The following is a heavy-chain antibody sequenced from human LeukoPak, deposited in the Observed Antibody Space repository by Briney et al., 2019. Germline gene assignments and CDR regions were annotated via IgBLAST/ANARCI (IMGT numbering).Heavy chain of an antibody. D-gene: IGHD3-22*01. J-gene: IGHJ6*02. CDR1: GFTFSSYA. V-gene: IGHV3-21*01. CDR3: ARDRYYDSSGYYYYYHGMDV. Sequence: GGSLRLSCAASGFTFSSYAMNWVRQAPGKGLEWVSSISSSSNSIYYADSVKGRFTISRDNAKNSLYLQMNSLRAEDTAVYYCARDRYYDSSGYYYYYHGMDVWGQGTTVTVSS. CDR2: ISSSSNSI.